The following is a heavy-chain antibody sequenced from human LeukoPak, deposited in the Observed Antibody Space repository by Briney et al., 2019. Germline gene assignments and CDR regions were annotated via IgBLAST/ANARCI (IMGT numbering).Heavy chain of an antibody. D-gene: IGHD2-2*03. CDR3: ARVGVYGLCSSSVCFSPFDC. CDR2: IHYSGRT. J-gene: IGHJ4*02. Sequence: ASETLSLTCTVSAGSISSSTYFWGWIRQPPGKGPEWIGNIHYSGRTYYNPSLKSRVTISVDMSMNQFSLRLSSVTAADTAVYYCARVGVYGLCSSSVCFSPFDCWGQGTLVTVSS. CDR1: AGSISSSTYF. V-gene: IGHV4-39*07.